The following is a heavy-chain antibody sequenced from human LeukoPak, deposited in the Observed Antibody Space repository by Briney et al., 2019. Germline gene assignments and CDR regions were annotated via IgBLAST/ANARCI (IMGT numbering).Heavy chain of an antibody. Sequence: ASVKVSCKASGGTFSSYAISWVRQAPGQGLEWMGGIIPIFGTANYAQKFQGRVTITADESTSTAYMELSSLRSEDTAVYYCARAGRYYDSSGYYHLDFDHWGQGTLVTVSS. J-gene: IGHJ4*02. CDR1: GGTFSSYA. CDR3: ARAGRYYDSSGYYHLDFDH. D-gene: IGHD3-22*01. CDR2: IIPIFGTA. V-gene: IGHV1-69*13.